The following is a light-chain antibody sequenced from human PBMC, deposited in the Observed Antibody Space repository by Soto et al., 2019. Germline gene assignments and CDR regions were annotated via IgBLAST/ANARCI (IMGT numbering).Light chain of an antibody. Sequence: QSALTQPASVSGSPGQSITISCTGTSSDVGGYNYVSWYQQPPGKAAKLMIYELTNRPSGVSNRCSGSKSGNTASLTISGLQAEDEADYYCSSYTSRSTLVFGTGTKVTVL. CDR2: ELT. CDR1: SSDVGGYNY. CDR3: SSYTSRSTLV. V-gene: IGLV2-14*01. J-gene: IGLJ1*01.